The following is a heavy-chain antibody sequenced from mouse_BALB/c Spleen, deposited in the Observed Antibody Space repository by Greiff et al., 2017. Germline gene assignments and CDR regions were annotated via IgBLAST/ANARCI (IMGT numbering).Heavy chain of an antibody. D-gene: IGHD1-1*01. CDR3: ASYYGSRYYAMDY. Sequence: QVQLQQSGAELMKPGASVKISCKATGYTFSSYWIEWVKQRPGHGLEWIGEILPGSGSTNYNEKFKGKATFTADTSSNTAYMQLSSLTSEDSAVYYCASYYGSRYYAMDYWGQGTSVTVSS. CDR2: ILPGSGST. CDR1: GYTFSSYW. J-gene: IGHJ4*01. V-gene: IGHV1-9*01.